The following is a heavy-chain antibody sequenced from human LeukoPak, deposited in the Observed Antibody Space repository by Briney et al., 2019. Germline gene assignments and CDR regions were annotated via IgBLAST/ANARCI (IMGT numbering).Heavy chain of an antibody. J-gene: IGHJ4*02. V-gene: IGHV1-69*13. Sequence: SVKVSCKASGGTFSSYAISWVRQAPGQGLEWMGGIIPIFGTANYAQKFQGRVTITADESTSTAYMELSSLRSEDTAVYYCARIYYDSSGYSYFDYWGQGTLVTVSS. CDR3: ARIYYDSSGYSYFDY. D-gene: IGHD3-22*01. CDR1: GGTFSSYA. CDR2: IIPIFGTA.